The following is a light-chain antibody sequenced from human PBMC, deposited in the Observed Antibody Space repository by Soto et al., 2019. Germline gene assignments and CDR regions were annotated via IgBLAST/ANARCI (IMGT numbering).Light chain of an antibody. J-gene: IGKJ2*01. CDR2: DAS. Sequence: EIVLTQSPATLSLSPGARATLSCRASQSVSSYLAWYQQKPGQAPRLLIYDASNRATGIPARFSGSGSGTDFTLTISSLAPEDFAVYYCQQRSNWPYTFGQGTKLEIK. CDR1: QSVSSY. V-gene: IGKV3-11*01. CDR3: QQRSNWPYT.